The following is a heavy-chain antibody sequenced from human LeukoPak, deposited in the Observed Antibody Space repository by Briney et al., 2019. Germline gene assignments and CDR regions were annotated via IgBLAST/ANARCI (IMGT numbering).Heavy chain of an antibody. D-gene: IGHD2-2*02. Sequence: PGGSLRLSCAASGLTFSDYGMNWVRQAPGKGLEWVANIRQDGGETYYGDSVEGRFIISRDNAKNSLFLQMNRLRAEDTAVYYCARRLYCSSSSCHTGPDAFDIWGQGTMVTVSS. J-gene: IGHJ3*02. CDR2: IRQDGGET. CDR3: ARRLYCSSSSCHTGPDAFDI. V-gene: IGHV3-7*03. CDR1: GLTFSDYG.